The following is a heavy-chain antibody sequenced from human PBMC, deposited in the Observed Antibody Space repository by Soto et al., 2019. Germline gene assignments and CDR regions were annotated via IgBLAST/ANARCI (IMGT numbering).Heavy chain of an antibody. J-gene: IGHJ6*02. CDR1: GGSISNADYY. D-gene: IGHD5-12*01. CDR2: IYYSWSS. CDR3: ARAIVVTVGGMDV. Sequence: QVQLQESGPGLVKPSQTLSLTCTVSGGSISNADYYWSWVRQPPGKGLEWIGYIYYSWSSFFNPSLKSRVTMSKDTSKNQCSLRLTSVTAADTAVYYCARAIVVTVGGMDVWGRGTTVTVSS. V-gene: IGHV4-30-4*01.